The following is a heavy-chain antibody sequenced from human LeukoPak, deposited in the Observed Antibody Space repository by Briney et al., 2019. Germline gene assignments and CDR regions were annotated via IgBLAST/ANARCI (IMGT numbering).Heavy chain of an antibody. CDR3: ARRSTLENFFDS. Sequence: SGTLSLTCTVSGGSMTSFYWSWVPHPPGEGLEWIGNIYYTGSTNYNPSLKSRVTMSVDSSKGQLSLKLTSLTAADSAVYYCARRSTLENFFDSWGQGTPVTVSS. D-gene: IGHD6-6*01. J-gene: IGHJ4*02. CDR2: IYYTGST. V-gene: IGHV4-59*08. CDR1: GGSMTSFY.